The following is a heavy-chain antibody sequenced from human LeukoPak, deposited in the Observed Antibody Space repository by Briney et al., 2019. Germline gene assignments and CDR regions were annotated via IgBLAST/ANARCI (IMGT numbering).Heavy chain of an antibody. V-gene: IGHV3-48*01. CDR1: GFTFSSYS. CDR2: ISSSSSTI. Sequence: GGSLRLSCAASGFTFSSYSMNWVRQAPGKGLEWVSYISSSSSTIYYADSVKGRFTISRDNAKNSLYLQMNSLRAEDTAVYYCARDLGFGELSGDYWGQGTLVTVSS. CDR3: ARDLGFGELSGDY. J-gene: IGHJ4*02. D-gene: IGHD3-10*01.